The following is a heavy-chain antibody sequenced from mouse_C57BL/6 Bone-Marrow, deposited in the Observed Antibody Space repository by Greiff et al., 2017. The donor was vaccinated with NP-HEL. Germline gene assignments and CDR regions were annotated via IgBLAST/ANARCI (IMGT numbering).Heavy chain of an antibody. D-gene: IGHD1-1*01. CDR3: AKTDPGVVDDY. Sequence: VQLQQSGPELVKPGASVKISCKASGYAFSSSWMNWVKQRPGKGLEWIGRIYPGDGDTNYNGKFKGKATLTADKSSSTAYMQLSSLTSEDSAVYFCAKTDPGVVDDYWGQGTTLTVSS. J-gene: IGHJ2*01. V-gene: IGHV1-82*01. CDR2: IYPGDGDT. CDR1: GYAFSSSW.